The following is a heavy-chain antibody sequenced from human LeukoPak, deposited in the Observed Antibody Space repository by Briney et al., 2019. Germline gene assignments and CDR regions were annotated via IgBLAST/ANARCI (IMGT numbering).Heavy chain of an antibody. CDR1: GFTFSSYG. J-gene: IGHJ3*02. D-gene: IGHD1-1*01. Sequence: GGSLRLSCAASGFTFSSYGMSWVRQAPGKGLEWVSVIYSGGSTYYADSVKGRFTISRDNSKNTLYLQMNSLRAEDTAVYYCARIKGYNWNDGVAFDIWGQGTMVTVSS. V-gene: IGHV3-66*01. CDR3: ARIKGYNWNDGVAFDI. CDR2: IYSGGST.